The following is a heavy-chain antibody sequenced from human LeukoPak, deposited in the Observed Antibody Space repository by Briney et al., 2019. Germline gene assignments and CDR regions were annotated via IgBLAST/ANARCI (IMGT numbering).Heavy chain of an antibody. D-gene: IGHD6-13*01. V-gene: IGHV4-61*02. Sequence: SETLSLTCTVSGGSLSSGSYYWSWIRQPAGKGLEWIGRIYTSGSTNYNPSLKSRVTMSVDTSKNQFSLKLSSVTAADTAVYYCASSLRYSSSSATVNFQHWGQGTLVTVSS. CDR2: IYTSGST. J-gene: IGHJ1*01. CDR1: GGSLSSGSYY. CDR3: ASSLRYSSSSATVNFQH.